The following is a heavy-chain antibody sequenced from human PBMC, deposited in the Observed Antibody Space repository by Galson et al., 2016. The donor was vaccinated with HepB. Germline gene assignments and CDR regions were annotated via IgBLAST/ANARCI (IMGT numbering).Heavy chain of an antibody. CDR3: AGDLNVVIPPAPYYFDY. CDR2: ISSSTGTR. Sequence: SLRLSCAGSGFTFNTYSMNRVRQAPGKGLEWVSYISSSTGTRYYADSVKGRFTISRDNAKNSLYLHMNSPRDEDTAVYYFAGDLNVVIPPAPYYFDYWGHGTLVTVSS. D-gene: IGHD2-2*01. J-gene: IGHJ4*01. CDR1: GFTFNTYS. V-gene: IGHV3-48*02.